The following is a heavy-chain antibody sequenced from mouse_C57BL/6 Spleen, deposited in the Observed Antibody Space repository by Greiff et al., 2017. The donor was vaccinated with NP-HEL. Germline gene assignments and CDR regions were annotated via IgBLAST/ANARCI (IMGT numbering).Heavy chain of an antibody. CDR3: ARDYYGTRFDY. CDR2: ISSGSSTI. J-gene: IGHJ2*01. Sequence: EVKLMESGGGLVKPGGSLKLSCAASGFTFSDYGMHWVRQAPEKGLEWVAYISSGSSTIYYADTVKGRVTISRDNAKNTLYLQMTSLRSEDTAMYYCARDYYGTRFDYWGKGTTLTVSS. D-gene: IGHD1-1*01. V-gene: IGHV5-17*01. CDR1: GFTFSDYG.